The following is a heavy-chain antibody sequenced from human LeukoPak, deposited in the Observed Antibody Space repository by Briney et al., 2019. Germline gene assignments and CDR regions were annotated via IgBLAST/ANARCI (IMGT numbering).Heavy chain of an antibody. V-gene: IGHV1-69*13. J-gene: IGHJ6*02. Sequence: SVTVSCKASGGTFSSYAISWVRQASGQGLEWMGGIIPIFGTANYAQKFQGRVTITADESTSTAYMELSSLRSEDTAVYYCARDPDIVATISHYGMDVWGQGTTVTVSS. CDR3: ARDPDIVATISHYGMDV. CDR2: IIPIFGTA. D-gene: IGHD5-12*01. CDR1: GGTFSSYA.